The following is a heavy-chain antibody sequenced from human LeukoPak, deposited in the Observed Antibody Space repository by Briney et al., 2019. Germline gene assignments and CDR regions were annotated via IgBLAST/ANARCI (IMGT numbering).Heavy chain of an antibody. CDR2: ISGSGGST. CDR1: GFTFSSYA. CDR3: AKCNSEDYYGSY. J-gene: IGHJ4*02. D-gene: IGHD3-10*01. Sequence: PGESLKISCAASGFTFSSYAMSWVRQAPGKGLEWVSAISGSGGSTYYADSVKGRFTISRDNSKNTLYLQMNSLRAEDTAVYYCAKCNSEDYYGSYWGQGTLVTVSS. V-gene: IGHV3-23*01.